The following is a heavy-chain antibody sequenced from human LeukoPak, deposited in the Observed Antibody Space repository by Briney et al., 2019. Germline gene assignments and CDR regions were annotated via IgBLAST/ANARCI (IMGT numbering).Heavy chain of an antibody. V-gene: IGHV1-69*01. CDR2: IIPIFGTA. J-gene: IGHJ5*02. Sequence: SVKVSCKASGGTFSRYAISWVRQAPGQGLEWMGGIIPIFGTANYAQKFQGRVTITADESTSTAYMELSSLRSEDTAVYYCARDPFRANSGSYELFAWGQGTLVTVSS. D-gene: IGHD1-26*01. CDR3: ARDPFRANSGSYELFA. CDR1: GGTFSRYA.